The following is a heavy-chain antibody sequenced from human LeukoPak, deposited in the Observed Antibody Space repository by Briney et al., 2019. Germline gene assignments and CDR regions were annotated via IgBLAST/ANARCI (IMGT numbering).Heavy chain of an antibody. J-gene: IGHJ6*02. CDR1: GFTLSSYW. CDR2: IDPDGSTT. D-gene: IGHD6-13*01. CDR3: TRVQAGRAGLMDV. Sequence: GGSLRLSCAASGFTLSSYWVHWVRQAPGEGLVWVSRIDPDGSTTNYADSVKGRFTTSRDNAKNTLYLQMNSLRAEDTALYYCTRVQAGRAGLMDVWGRGTTVTVSS. V-gene: IGHV3-74*01.